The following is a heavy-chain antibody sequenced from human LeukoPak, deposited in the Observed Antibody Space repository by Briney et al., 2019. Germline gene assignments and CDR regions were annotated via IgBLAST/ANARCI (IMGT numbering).Heavy chain of an antibody. Sequence: SETLSLTCTVSGASISSYYWSWIRQSAGKGLEWIGRIYDSGYTNYNPSLKSRVTMSVDTSKKQFSLKLRYVTAADTAVYYCARDHYYDSSGYSPARCFDLWGRGTLVTVSS. V-gene: IGHV4-4*07. CDR2: IYDSGYT. D-gene: IGHD3-22*01. CDR3: ARDHYYDSSGYSPARCFDL. CDR1: GASISSYY. J-gene: IGHJ2*01.